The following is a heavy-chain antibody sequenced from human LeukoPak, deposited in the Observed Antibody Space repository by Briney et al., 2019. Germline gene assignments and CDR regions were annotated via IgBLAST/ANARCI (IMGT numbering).Heavy chain of an antibody. CDR1: GFTFSSYA. Sequence: GGSLRLSCAASGFTFSSYAMHWVRQAPGKGLEWVAVISYDGSNKYDADSVKGRFTISRDNSKNTLYLQMNSLRAEDAAVYYCARDPGTYYYDRSGYAPSLYYYYMDVWGKGTTVTVSS. J-gene: IGHJ6*03. CDR3: ARDPGTYYYDRSGYAPSLYYYYMDV. CDR2: ISYDGSNK. V-gene: IGHV3-30*04. D-gene: IGHD3-22*01.